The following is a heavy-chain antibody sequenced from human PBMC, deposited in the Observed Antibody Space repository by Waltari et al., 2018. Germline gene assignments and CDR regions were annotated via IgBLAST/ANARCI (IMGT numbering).Heavy chain of an antibody. J-gene: IGHJ4*02. D-gene: IGHD6-19*01. CDR1: GFTFSNYG. CDR2: IWYDGSKR. CDR3: AGDPSVAGYYFDY. Sequence: QVQLVESGGGVVQPGRSLRLSCAASGFTFSNYGMHWVRQAPGKGREWVAVIWYDGSKRYDADCVKGRFTISRDNSKNTRYLRMHSLGAEDTAVYYCAGDPSVAGYYFDYWGQGTLVTVSS. V-gene: IGHV3-33*01.